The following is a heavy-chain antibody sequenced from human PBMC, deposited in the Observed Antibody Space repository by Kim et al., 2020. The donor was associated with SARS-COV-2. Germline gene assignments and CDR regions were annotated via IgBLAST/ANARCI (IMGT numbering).Heavy chain of an antibody. J-gene: IGHJ3*02. Sequence: GGSLRLSCEASGFTFSDHHMDWVRQAPGKGLEWVARIRNRARSHTTEYAASVKGRFTISRDDSENSLYLQMSSLKTDDTAVYYCARSPVGVASFDIWGQG. D-gene: IGHD1-26*01. CDR1: GFTFSDHH. V-gene: IGHV3-72*01. CDR2: IRNRARSHTT. CDR3: ARSPVGVASFDI.